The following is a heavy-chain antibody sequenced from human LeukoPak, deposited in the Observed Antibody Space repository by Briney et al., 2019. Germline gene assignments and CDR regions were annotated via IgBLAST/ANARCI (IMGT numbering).Heavy chain of an antibody. Sequence: PSETLSLTCAISGGSISSSHWWSWVRQPPGKGLEWIGEIHHSGSTNYNPSLKSRVTISVDKFKNQFSLKLSSVTAADTALYYCASKLTAVAGYFDCWGQGTLVTVSS. J-gene: IGHJ4*02. D-gene: IGHD6-19*01. CDR3: ASKLTAVAGYFDC. CDR2: IHHSGST. CDR1: GGSISSSHW. V-gene: IGHV4-4*02.